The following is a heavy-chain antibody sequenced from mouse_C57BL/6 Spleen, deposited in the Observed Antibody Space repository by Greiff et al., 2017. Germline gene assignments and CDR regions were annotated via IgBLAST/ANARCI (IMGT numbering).Heavy chain of an antibody. V-gene: IGHV1-64*01. Sequence: VQLMQPGAELVKPGASVKLSCKASGYTFTSYWMNWVKQRPGKGLEWIGMIHTNSGSTNYNEKFKSKATLTVDKSTSTAYMQLSSLTSEGSAVYYCASPGSSYVFDYWGQGTTLTVSS. J-gene: IGHJ2*01. CDR1: GYTFTSYW. CDR2: IHTNSGST. D-gene: IGHD1-1*01. CDR3: ASPGSSYVFDY.